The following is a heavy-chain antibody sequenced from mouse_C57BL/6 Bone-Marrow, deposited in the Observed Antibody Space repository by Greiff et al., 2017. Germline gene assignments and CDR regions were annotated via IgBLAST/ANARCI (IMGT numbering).Heavy chain of an antibody. J-gene: IGHJ4*01. CDR3: AVVAPMDY. V-gene: IGHV5-12*01. Sequence: EVKVVESGGGLVQPGGSLKLSCAASGFTFSDYYMYWVRQTPEKRLEWVAYISNGGGSTYYPDTVKGRFTISRDNAKNTLYLQMSRLKSEDTAMYYCAVVAPMDYWGQGTSVTVSS. CDR2: ISNGGGST. D-gene: IGHD1-1*01. CDR1: GFTFSDYY.